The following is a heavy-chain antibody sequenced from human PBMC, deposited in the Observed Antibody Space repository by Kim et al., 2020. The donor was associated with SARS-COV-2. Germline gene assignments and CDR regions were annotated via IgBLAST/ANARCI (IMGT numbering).Heavy chain of an antibody. CDR2: INHGGST. CDR1: DGSLSGYY. D-gene: IGHD5-18*01. J-gene: IGHJ4*02. V-gene: IGHV4-34*01. Sequence: SEILSLTCAVYDGSLSGYYWTWLRQPPGKGLEWIGEINHGGSTNYNSSLKSRVTISLDTSKNQFSLSLNFVTAADTAVYYCTRGGYSYAHEYWGQGILVTVSS. CDR3: TRGGYSYAHEY.